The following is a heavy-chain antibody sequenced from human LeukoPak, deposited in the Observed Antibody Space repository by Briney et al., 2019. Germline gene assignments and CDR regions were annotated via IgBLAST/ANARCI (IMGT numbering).Heavy chain of an antibody. J-gene: IGHJ6*03. CDR1: GFTFSDYS. CDR3: ARVKYDYYTSSAYYYYYMDV. V-gene: IGHV4-38-2*01. D-gene: IGHD1-26*01. CDR2: IYHSGTTYSGST. Sequence: GSLRLSCAASGFTFSDYSMNWVRQPPGKGLEWIGSIYHSGTTYSGSTYYNPSLKSRVTISLDTSKNQFSLKVGSMTAADTAVYYCARVKYDYYTSSAYYYYYMDVWGKGTTVTISS.